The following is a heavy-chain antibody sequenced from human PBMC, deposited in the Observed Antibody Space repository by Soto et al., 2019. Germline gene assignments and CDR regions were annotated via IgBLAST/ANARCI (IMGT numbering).Heavy chain of an antibody. V-gene: IGHV4-39*01. J-gene: IGHJ4*02. CDR3: ARHWEQWLGYIDY. CDR1: GGSISSGSFY. D-gene: IGHD6-19*01. Sequence: QLQLQESGPGLVKPSETLSLTCTVSGGSISSGSFYWGWIRQPPGKGLEWIGSIYYTTNTYYNPSLKSRVTISVDSSKNQFSLKLSSVTAADTAVYYCARHWEQWLGYIDYWGQGTLVAVSS. CDR2: IYYTTNT.